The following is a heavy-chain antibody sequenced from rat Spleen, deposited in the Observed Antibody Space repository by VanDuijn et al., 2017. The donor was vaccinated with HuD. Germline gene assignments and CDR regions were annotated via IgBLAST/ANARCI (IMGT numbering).Heavy chain of an antibody. CDR1: GFTFSDYY. J-gene: IGHJ3*01. Sequence: EVQLVESGGGLVQPGRSLKLSCAASGFTFSDYYMAWVRQAPTKGLEWVASITNTGGSIYYPDFVKGRFTISRDNAQNTLYLQMDSLRSEDTATYYCARRTRVYNRFAYWGQGTLVTVSS. CDR3: ARRTRVYNRFAY. CDR2: ITNTGGSI. D-gene: IGHD1-4*01. V-gene: IGHV5-25*01.